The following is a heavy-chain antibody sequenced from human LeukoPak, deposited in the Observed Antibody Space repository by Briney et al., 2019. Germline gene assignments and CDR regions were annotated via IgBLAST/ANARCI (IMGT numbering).Heavy chain of an antibody. CDR3: AKQSLYDSSGHFHY. V-gene: IGHV3-23*01. CDR2: ITGSGGYT. CDR1: GFTFSSYA. J-gene: IGHJ4*02. D-gene: IGHD3-22*01. Sequence: GGSLRLSCAASGFTFSSYAMTWVRQAPGKGLEWVSTITGSGGYTYYADSVKGRFTISRDNSKNTLFLRMNSLRAEDAAVYFCAKQSLYDSSGHFHYWGQGTLVTVSS.